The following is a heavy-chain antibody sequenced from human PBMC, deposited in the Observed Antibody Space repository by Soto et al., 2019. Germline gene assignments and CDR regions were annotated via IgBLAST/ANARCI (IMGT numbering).Heavy chain of an antibody. V-gene: IGHV3-74*01. J-gene: IGHJ4*02. CDR1: GFTFSSYW. CDR3: ARLSPDYYDSSGYQPFDY. D-gene: IGHD3-22*01. Sequence: LRLSCAASGFTFSSYWMHWVRQAPGKGLVWVSRINSDGSSTSYADSVKGRFTISRDNAKNTLYLQMNSLRAEDTAVYYCARLSPDYYDSSGYQPFDYWGQGTLVTV. CDR2: INSDGSST.